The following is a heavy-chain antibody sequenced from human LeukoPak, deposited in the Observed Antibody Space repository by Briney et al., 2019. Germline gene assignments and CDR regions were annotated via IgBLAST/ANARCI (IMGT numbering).Heavy chain of an antibody. V-gene: IGHV4-39*01. D-gene: IGHD2-8*01. CDR2: IYYSGSS. Sequence: SETLSLTCTVSGGSISSSSYYWGWIRQPPGKGLEWIGSIYYSGSSHYNPSLKGRVTISVATSKNEFSLKLSSVTAADTAVYYCARNNTLMMYPRGGEDKCFDYWGQGTLVTVSS. J-gene: IGHJ4*02. CDR1: GGSISSSSYY. CDR3: ARNNTLMMYPRGGEDKCFDY.